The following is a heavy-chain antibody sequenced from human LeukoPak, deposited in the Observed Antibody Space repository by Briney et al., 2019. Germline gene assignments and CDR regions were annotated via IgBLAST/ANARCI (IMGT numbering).Heavy chain of an antibody. V-gene: IGHV3-33*06. CDR2: ILYDGSGT. CDR3: AKEVAWGAGAYDV. CDR1: GFTFSRYW. D-gene: IGHD7-27*01. Sequence: GGSLRLSCAASGFTFSRYWLSWVRQAPGKGLEWVAVILYDGSGTPYADSVKGRFTISRDNAKNTMYLEMNNLRLEDTAVYYCAKEVAWGAGAYDVWGQGTVITVSS. J-gene: IGHJ3*01.